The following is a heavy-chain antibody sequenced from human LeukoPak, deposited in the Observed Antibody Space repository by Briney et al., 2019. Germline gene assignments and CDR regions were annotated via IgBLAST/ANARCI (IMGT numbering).Heavy chain of an antibody. CDR2: ISGSGGST. CDR3: ANGDSSGYYFTF. Sequence: PGRSLRLSCAASGFTFSSYGMHWVRQAPGKGLEWVSAISGSGGSTYYADSVKGRFTISRDNSKNTLYLQMNSLRAEDTAVYYCANGDSSGYYFTFWGQGTMVTVSS. CDR1: GFTFSSYG. D-gene: IGHD3-22*01. V-gene: IGHV3-23*01. J-gene: IGHJ3*01.